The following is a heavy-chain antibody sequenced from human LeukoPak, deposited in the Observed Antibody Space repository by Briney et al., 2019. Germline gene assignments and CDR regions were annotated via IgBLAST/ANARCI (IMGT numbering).Heavy chain of an antibody. D-gene: IGHD3-10*01. V-gene: IGHV1-69*04. Sequence: ASVKVSCKASGGTFSSYAISWVRQAPGQGLEWMGRIIPILGIANYAQKFQGRVTITADKSTSTAYMELSSLRSEDTAVYYCARDRRALLWFGELFLFDYWGQGTLVTVSS. CDR1: GGTFSSYA. J-gene: IGHJ4*02. CDR3: ARDRRALLWFGELFLFDY. CDR2: IIPILGIA.